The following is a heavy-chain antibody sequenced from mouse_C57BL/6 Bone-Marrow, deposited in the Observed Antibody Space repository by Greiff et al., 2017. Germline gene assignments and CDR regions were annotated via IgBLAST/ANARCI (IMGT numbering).Heavy chain of an antibody. CDR3: ARVDYEYDAWGAY. CDR2: IDPSDSYT. CDR1: GYTFTSYW. D-gene: IGHD2-4*01. J-gene: IGHJ3*01. V-gene: IGHV1-59*01. Sequence: VQLQQPGAELVRPGTSVKLSCKASGYTFTSYWMHWVKQRPGQGLEWIGVIDPSDSYTNYNQKFKGKATLTVDTSSSTAYMQLSSLTSEDSAVYYCARVDYEYDAWGAYRGEETLVTVSA.